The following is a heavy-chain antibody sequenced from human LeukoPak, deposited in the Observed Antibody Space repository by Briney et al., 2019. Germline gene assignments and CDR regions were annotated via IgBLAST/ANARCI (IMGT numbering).Heavy chain of an antibody. D-gene: IGHD4-17*01. CDR2: IDWNDDK. Sequence: SGPALVKPTQTLTLTCSFSGFSLSTSGMCVSWIRQPRGKALEWHDRIDWNDDKYYSTSLKTMLTISKDTSKNQVVLTMTNMDPVDTATYYCARRNSDSGFDYWGQGMLVTVSS. V-gene: IGHV2-70*11. J-gene: IGHJ4*02. CDR3: ARRNSDSGFDY. CDR1: GFSLSTSGMC.